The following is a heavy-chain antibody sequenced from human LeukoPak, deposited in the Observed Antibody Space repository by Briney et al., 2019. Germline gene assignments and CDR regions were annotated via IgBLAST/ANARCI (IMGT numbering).Heavy chain of an antibody. D-gene: IGHD4/OR15-4a*01. J-gene: IGHJ4*02. CDR3: ARDSLQNYGGTGYGYYFDY. V-gene: IGHV3-48*03. Sequence: PGGSLRLSCAASGFDFNIYEMIWVRQAPGKEPEWISYISSSGSLVYYADSVKGRFTVSRDNAQKSLFLQMNGLRVEDTAMYYCARDSLQNYGGTGYGYYFDYWGQGTPVTVSS. CDR2: ISSSGSLV. CDR1: GFDFNIYE.